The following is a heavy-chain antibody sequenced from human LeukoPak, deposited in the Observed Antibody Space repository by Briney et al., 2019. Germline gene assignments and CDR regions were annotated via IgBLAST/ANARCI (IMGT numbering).Heavy chain of an antibody. J-gene: IGHJ4*02. D-gene: IGHD4-4*01. CDR3: ARELQYGGNSPNPFDY. V-gene: IGHV3-11*01. CDR1: GFTFSDYY. Sequence: KSGGSLRLSCAASGFTFSDYYMSWIRQAPGKGLEWVSYINSSGSTIYYADSVKGRFTISRDNAKNSLYLQMNSLRAEDTAVYYCARELQYGGNSPNPFDYWGQGTLVTVSS. CDR2: INSSGSTI.